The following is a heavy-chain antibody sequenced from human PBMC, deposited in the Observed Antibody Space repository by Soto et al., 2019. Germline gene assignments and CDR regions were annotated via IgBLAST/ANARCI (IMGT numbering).Heavy chain of an antibody. CDR2: ISAYNGNT. CDR3: ARDPPTYYYGSGSYSNNWFDP. Sequence: ASVKVSCKASGYTFTSYGISWVRQAPGQGLEWMGWISAYNGNTNYAQKLQGRVTMTTDTSTSTAYMELRSLRSDDTAVYYCARDPPTYYYGSGSYSNNWFDPWGQGTLVTVSS. D-gene: IGHD3-10*01. J-gene: IGHJ5*02. V-gene: IGHV1-18*01. CDR1: GYTFTSYG.